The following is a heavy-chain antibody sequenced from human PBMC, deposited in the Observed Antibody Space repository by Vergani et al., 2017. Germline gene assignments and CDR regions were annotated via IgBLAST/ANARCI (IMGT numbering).Heavy chain of an antibody. D-gene: IGHD2-15*01. CDR2: INPNSGGT. CDR1: GYTFTGYY. V-gene: IGHV1-2*02. Sequence: QVQLVQSGAEVKKPGASVKVSCKASGYTFTGYYMHWVRQAPGQGLEWMGWINPNSGGTNYAQKFQGRVTMTRDTSISTAYMELSRLRSDETAVYYCARCPSPRYCSGGSCRKYDAFDIWGQGTMVTVSS. CDR3: ARCPSPRYCSGGSCRKYDAFDI. J-gene: IGHJ3*02.